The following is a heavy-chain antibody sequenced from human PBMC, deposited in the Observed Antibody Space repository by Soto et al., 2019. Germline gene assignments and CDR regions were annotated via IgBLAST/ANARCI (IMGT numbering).Heavy chain of an antibody. CDR2: ISAYNGNK. V-gene: IGHV1-18*01. Sequence: ASVKVSCKASGSSFTSYGISWVRQAPGQGLEWMGWISAYNGNKKYAQKLQGRVTMTTDTSTSTAYMELSSLRSEDTAVYYCARINYYYDSSGYYPGYFHHWGQGTLVTVS. D-gene: IGHD3-22*01. CDR3: ARINYYYDSSGYYPGYFHH. CDR1: GSSFTSYG. J-gene: IGHJ1*01.